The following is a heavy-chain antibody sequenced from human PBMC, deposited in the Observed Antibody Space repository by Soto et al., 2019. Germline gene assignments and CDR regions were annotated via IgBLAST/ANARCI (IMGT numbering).Heavy chain of an antibody. CDR2: ISAYNGNT. CDR1: GYTFTSYG. D-gene: IGHD1-1*01. V-gene: IGHV1-18*01. Sequence: ASVKVSCKASGYTFTSYGISWARQAPGQGLEWMGWISAYNGNTNYAQKLQGRVTMTTDTSTSTAYMELRSLRSDDTAVYYCARSERHAEYFQHWGQGTLVTVSS. CDR3: ARSERHAEYFQH. J-gene: IGHJ1*01.